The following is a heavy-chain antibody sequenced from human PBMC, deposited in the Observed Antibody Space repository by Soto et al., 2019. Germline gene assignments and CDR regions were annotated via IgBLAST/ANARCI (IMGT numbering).Heavy chain of an antibody. D-gene: IGHD6-19*01. V-gene: IGHV4-39*01. CDR1: GGSISISSYY. CDR2: IYYSGST. J-gene: IGHJ6*02. Sequence: PSETLSLTCTVSGGSISISSYYWGWIRQPPGKGLEWIGSIYYSGSTYYNPSLKSRVTISVDTSKKQFSLKLSSVTAADTAVYYCASGGWYRDYYDDYGMDVWGQGIPVTVSS. CDR3: ASGGWYRDYYDDYGMDV.